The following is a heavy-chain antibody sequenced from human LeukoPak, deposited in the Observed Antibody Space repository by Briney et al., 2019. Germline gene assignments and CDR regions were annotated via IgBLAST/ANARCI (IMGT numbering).Heavy chain of an antibody. Sequence: SETLSLTCTVSSASIGSSSYYWGWIRQPPGKGLEWIGSIFYSGSTYYNPSLKSRVAISVDTSKNQFSLKLTSVTAADTAVYYCARGYNYVYPIDYWGQGTLVTVSS. V-gene: IGHV4-39*01. CDR3: ARGYNYVYPIDY. CDR2: IFYSGST. D-gene: IGHD5-18*01. CDR1: SASIGSSSYY. J-gene: IGHJ4*02.